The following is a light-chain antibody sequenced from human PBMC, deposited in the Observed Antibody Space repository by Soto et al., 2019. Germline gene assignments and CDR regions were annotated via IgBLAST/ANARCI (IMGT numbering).Light chain of an antibody. V-gene: IGKV3-15*01. J-gene: IGKJ1*01. CDR2: GAS. Sequence: EVVMTQSPATLSVSPGERATLSCRASQSVGTDLAWYQQIPGQTPRLLMYGASTRATGVPARFSGTGSGTEFTLTISSLQSEDFAVYYCQQYDNWQWTFGQGTKVEIK. CDR1: QSVGTD. CDR3: QQYDNWQWT.